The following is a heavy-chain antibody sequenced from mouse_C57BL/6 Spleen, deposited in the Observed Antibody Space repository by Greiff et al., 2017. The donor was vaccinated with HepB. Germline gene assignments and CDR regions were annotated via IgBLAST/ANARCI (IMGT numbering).Heavy chain of an antibody. V-gene: IGHV1-22*01. Sequence: VQLQQSGPELVKPGASVKMSCKASGYTFTDYNMHWVKQSHGKSLEWIGYINPNNGGTSYNQKFKGKATLTVNKSSSTAYMELRSLTSEDSAVYYCARELTGTGYYAMDYWGQGTSVTVSS. CDR2: INPNNGGT. CDR1: GYTFTDYN. CDR3: ARELTGTGYYAMDY. D-gene: IGHD4-1*01. J-gene: IGHJ4*01.